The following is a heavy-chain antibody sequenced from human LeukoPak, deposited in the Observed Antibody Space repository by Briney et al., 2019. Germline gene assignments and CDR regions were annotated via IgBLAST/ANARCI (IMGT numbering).Heavy chain of an antibody. D-gene: IGHD3-22*01. CDR2: IYYSGST. V-gene: IGHV4-31*03. J-gene: IGHJ4*02. CDR3: ARGAYYDSSAYGY. Sequence: PSETLSLTCTVSGGSISSGAYFWTWIRQHPGKGLEWIGYIYYSGSTYYNPSLKSRVTISAGTSKNQFSLKLSSVTAADTAVYYCARGAYYDSSAYGYWGQGTLVTVSS. CDR1: GGSISSGAYF.